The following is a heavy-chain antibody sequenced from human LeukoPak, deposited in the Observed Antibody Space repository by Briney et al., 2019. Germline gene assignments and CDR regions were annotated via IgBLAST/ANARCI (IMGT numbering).Heavy chain of an antibody. Sequence: GGSLRLSCAASGFTFSSYAMHWVRQAPGKGLEWVAVISYDGSNKYYADSVKGRFTISRDNSKNTLYLQMNSLRAEDTAVYYCARPPMATTVRAFDIWGQGTMVTVSS. CDR2: ISYDGSNK. CDR3: ARPPMATTVRAFDI. V-gene: IGHV3-30*04. D-gene: IGHD5-24*01. CDR1: GFTFSSYA. J-gene: IGHJ3*02.